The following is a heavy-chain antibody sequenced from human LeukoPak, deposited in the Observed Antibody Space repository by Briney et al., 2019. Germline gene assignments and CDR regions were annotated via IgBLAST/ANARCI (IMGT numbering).Heavy chain of an antibody. Sequence: PGGSLRLSCAASGFTFSSYAMSWVRQAPGKGLEWVSAISGSGGSTYYADSVKGRFTISRDNSKNTLYLQMNSLRAEDTAVYYCATSPVLMVYASAGDYWGQGTLVTVSS. V-gene: IGHV3-23*01. CDR1: GFTFSSYA. J-gene: IGHJ4*02. CDR3: ATSPVLMVYASAGDY. D-gene: IGHD2-8*01. CDR2: ISGSGGST.